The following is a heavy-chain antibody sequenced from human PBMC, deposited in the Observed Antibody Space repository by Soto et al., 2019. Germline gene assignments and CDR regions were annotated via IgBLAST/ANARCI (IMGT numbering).Heavy chain of an antibody. J-gene: IGHJ4*02. V-gene: IGHV3-74*03. D-gene: IGHD3-10*02. CDR2: IKSDGSGT. CDR3: GRNAIFVRGVADAY. CDR1: GFTFSGYW. Sequence: GSLRLSWAASGFTFSGYWMHWVRQAPGKGLEWVSRIKSDGSGTTYADSVKGRFSISRDNAKNTVYLQMDSLRVEDTAVYYCGRNAIFVRGVADAYWGQGTPVTVSS.